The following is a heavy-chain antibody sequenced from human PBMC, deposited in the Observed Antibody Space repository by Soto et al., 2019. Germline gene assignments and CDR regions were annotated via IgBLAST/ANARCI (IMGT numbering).Heavy chain of an antibody. V-gene: IGHV5-10-1*01. J-gene: IGHJ6*02. Sequence: RICKSGSEYSIAGYWSSRVRKMPGKGLEWMGRIDPSDSYTNYSPSFQGHVTISADKSISTAYLQWSSLKASDTAMYYCARHLGGYYGMDAWGQGTTVTVSS. CDR3: ARHLGGYYGMDA. CDR1: EYSIAGYW. D-gene: IGHD3-16*01. CDR2: IDPSDSYT.